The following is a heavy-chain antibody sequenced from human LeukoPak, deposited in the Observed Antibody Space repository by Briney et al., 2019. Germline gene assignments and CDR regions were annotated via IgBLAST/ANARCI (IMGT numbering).Heavy chain of an antibody. CDR1: GFTFSSYW. J-gene: IGHJ3*02. D-gene: IGHD2-15*01. V-gene: IGHV3-7*01. CDR2: IKQDGSEK. Sequence: PGGSLRLSCTASGFTFSSYWMSWVRQAPGKGLEWVANIKQDGSEKYYVDSVKGRFTISRDNAKNSLYLQMDSLRVEDTAVYYCARVSIAGSTIAFDMGGQGTMVTVSS. CDR3: ARVSIAGSTIAFDM.